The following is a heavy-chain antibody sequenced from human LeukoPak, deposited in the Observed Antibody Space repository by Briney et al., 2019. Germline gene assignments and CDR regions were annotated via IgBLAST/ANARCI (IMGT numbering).Heavy chain of an antibody. J-gene: IGHJ4*02. V-gene: IGHV4-34*01. CDR2: INHGGST. D-gene: IGHD5-12*01. CDR3: ARDLYSGYDNFDY. CDR1: GGSFSGYY. Sequence: SETLSLTCAVYGGSFSGYYWSWIRQPPGKGLEWIGEINHGGSTNYNPSLKSRVTISVDTSKNQFSLKLSSVTAADTAVYYCARDLYSGYDNFDYWGQGTLVTVSS.